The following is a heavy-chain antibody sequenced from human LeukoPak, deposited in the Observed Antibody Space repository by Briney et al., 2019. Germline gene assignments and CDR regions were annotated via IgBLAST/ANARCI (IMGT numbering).Heavy chain of an antibody. CDR1: GFTFSSYW. Sequence: GGSLRLSCAASGFTFSSYWMSWVRQAPGKGLEWVANIKQDGSEKYYVDSVKGRFTISRDNAKNSLYLQMNSLRAEDTAVYYCARDRDYGDYGPWFDPWGQGTLVTVSS. CDR2: IKQDGSEK. D-gene: IGHD4-17*01. V-gene: IGHV3-7*01. CDR3: ARDRDYGDYGPWFDP. J-gene: IGHJ5*02.